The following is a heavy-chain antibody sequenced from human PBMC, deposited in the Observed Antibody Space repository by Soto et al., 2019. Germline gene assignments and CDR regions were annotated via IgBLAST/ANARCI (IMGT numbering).Heavy chain of an antibody. Sequence: GESLKISCKGFGYNFTAHWIAWVRQMPGKGLEWMGIIYPYDSDIRYSPSFQGQVTISADKSISAAYLQWSSLKASDTAMYYCAPHSGVGCRGGGCSSDDDYCFHSWCQANLVTVSS. CDR1: GYNFTAHW. D-gene: IGHD2-15*01. CDR3: APHSGVGCRGGGCSSDDDYCFHS. V-gene: IGHV5-51*01. J-gene: IGHJ5*01. CDR2: IYPYDSDI.